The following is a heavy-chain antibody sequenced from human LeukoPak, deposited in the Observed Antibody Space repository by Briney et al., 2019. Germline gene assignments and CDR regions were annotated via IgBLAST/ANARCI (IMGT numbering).Heavy chain of an antibody. CDR3: AKDRTVYSSSWYYFDY. CDR1: GFTFSSYA. V-gene: IGHV3-23*01. CDR2: ISCSGGST. Sequence: GGSLRLSCAASGFTFSSYAMSWVRQAPGKGLEWVSAISCSGGSTYYADSVKGRFPIYRDNSKNTLYLQMNSLRAENTAVYYCAKDRTVYSSSWYYFDYWGQGTLVTVSS. D-gene: IGHD6-13*01. J-gene: IGHJ4*02.